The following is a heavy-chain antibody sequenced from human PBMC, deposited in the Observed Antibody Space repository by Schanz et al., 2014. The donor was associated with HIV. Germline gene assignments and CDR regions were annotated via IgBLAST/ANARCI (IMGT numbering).Heavy chain of an antibody. CDR3: ARDFSGWTEFDY. CDR1: GYTFSNFG. D-gene: IGHD6-19*01. J-gene: IGHJ4*02. CDR2: ISAYNGNT. Sequence: QVQLVQSGAEVKKPGASVKVSCKASGYTFSNFGISWVRQAPGQGLEWLGWISAYNGNTNYAQNVQGRVTVTTDTSTTTAYMNLRSLRSDDTAVYYCARDFSGWTEFDYWGQGTLVTVSS. V-gene: IGHV1-18*01.